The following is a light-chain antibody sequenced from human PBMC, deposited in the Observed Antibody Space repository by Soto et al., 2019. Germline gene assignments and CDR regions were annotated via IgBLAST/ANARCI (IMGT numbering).Light chain of an antibody. CDR1: QSLLYSGDKKNY. Sequence: DIVMTQSPDSLAVSLGERATINYKSSQSLLYSGDKKNYLAWYQQKLGQPPNLLVYWASTRESGVPDRFSGGGSGTDFTLTISSLQAEDVAVYYCQQYYDTPATFGQGTRLEIK. CDR2: WAS. J-gene: IGKJ5*01. V-gene: IGKV4-1*01. CDR3: QQYYDTPAT.